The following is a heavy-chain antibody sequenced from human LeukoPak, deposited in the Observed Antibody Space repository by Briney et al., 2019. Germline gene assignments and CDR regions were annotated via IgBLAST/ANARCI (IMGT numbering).Heavy chain of an antibody. V-gene: IGHV4-34*01. CDR1: GGSFSGYY. D-gene: IGHD4-17*01. CDR3: ARTLNSTVTRGGYFDY. Sequence: SETLSLTCAVYGGSFSGYYWSWIRQPPGKGLEWIGEINHSGSTNYIPSLKSRVTISVDTSKNQFSLKLSSVTAADTAVYYCARTLNSTVTRGGYFDYWGQGTLVTVSS. CDR2: INHSGST. J-gene: IGHJ4*02.